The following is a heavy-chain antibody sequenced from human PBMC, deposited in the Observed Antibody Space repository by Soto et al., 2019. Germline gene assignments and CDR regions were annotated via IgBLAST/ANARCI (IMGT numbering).Heavy chain of an antibody. CDR2: IYYSGST. J-gene: IGHJ6*02. D-gene: IGHD6-25*01. CDR1: GGSISSSSYY. Sequence: SETLSLTCTVSGGSISSSSYYWGWIRQPPGKGLEWIGSIYYSGSTYYNPSLKSRVTISVDTSKNQFSLKLSSVTAADTAVYYCARLRKAAPYYYYGTDVWGQGTKVTVSS. V-gene: IGHV4-39*01. CDR3: ARLRKAAPYYYYGTDV.